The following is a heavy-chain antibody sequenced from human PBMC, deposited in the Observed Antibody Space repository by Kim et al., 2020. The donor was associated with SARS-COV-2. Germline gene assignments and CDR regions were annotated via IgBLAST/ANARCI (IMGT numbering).Heavy chain of an antibody. V-gene: IGHV3-33*01. CDR1: GFTFSSYG. D-gene: IGHD2-15*01. J-gene: IGHJ2*01. CDR2: IWYDGSNK. Sequence: GGSLRLSCAASGFTFSSYGMHWVRQAPGKGLEWVAVIWYDGSNKYYADSVKGRFTISRDNSKNTLYLQMNSLRAEDTAVYYCARDRVDEYWYFDLWGRGTLVTVSS. CDR3: ARDRVDEYWYFDL.